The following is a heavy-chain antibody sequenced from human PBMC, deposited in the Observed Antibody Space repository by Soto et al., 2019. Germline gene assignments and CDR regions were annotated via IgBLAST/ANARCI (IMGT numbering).Heavy chain of an antibody. CDR1: GFTFSYYA. D-gene: IGHD3-22*01. CDR2: ISGIRDYI. J-gene: IGHJ4*02. V-gene: IGHV3-21*06. Sequence: PGGSLRLSCAASGFTFSYYALHWVRRAPGKGLEWVSSISGIRDYIRYADSVKGRFTISRDNAKTSLYLQMNSLTAEDTAVYYCAREGLHNYNEYYFDYWGQGNLVTVSS. CDR3: AREGLHNYNEYYFDY.